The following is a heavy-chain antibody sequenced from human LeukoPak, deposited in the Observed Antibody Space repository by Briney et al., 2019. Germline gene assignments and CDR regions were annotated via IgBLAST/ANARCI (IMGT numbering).Heavy chain of an antibody. J-gene: IGHJ4*02. CDR1: GFTLSSYE. CDR3: ARIGYYDSSGYSFDY. Sequence: GGSLRLSCAASGFTLSSYEMSWVRQAPGKGLEWVSIIVGSGSRTYYADSVKGRFTISRDNAKNSLYLQMNSLRAEDTAVYYCARIGYYDSSGYSFDYWGQGTLVTVSS. CDR2: IVGSGSRT. D-gene: IGHD3-22*01. V-gene: IGHV3-21*01.